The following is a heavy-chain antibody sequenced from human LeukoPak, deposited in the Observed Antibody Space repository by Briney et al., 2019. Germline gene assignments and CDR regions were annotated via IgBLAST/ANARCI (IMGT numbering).Heavy chain of an antibody. D-gene: IGHD6-19*01. J-gene: IGHJ4*02. V-gene: IGHV1-18*01. CDR3: ARDRESSTQWLAQKPFDY. CDR1: GYTFTSYG. Sequence: ASVKVSCKASGYTFTSYGISWVRQAPGQGLEWMGWISAYNGNTSYAQKLRGRVTMTTDTSTSTAYMELRSLRSDDTAVYYCARDRESSTQWLAQKPFDYWGQGTLVTVSS. CDR2: ISAYNGNT.